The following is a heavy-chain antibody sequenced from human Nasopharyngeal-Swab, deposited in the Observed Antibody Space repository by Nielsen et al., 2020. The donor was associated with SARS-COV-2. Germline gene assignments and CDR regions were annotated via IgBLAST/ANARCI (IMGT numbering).Heavy chain of an antibody. Sequence: SLKISCAASGFKFDDHAMHWVRQTPGKGLEWVSHISWNSGSIGYAASVRGRFTISRDNAKNSLYLEMSSLRAEDSALYYCAKDLTRGDFVTSNAFDIWSQGTLVTVSS. CDR3: AKDLTRGDFVTSNAFDI. D-gene: IGHD2-21*02. V-gene: IGHV3-9*01. J-gene: IGHJ3*02. CDR2: ISWNSGSI. CDR1: GFKFDDHA.